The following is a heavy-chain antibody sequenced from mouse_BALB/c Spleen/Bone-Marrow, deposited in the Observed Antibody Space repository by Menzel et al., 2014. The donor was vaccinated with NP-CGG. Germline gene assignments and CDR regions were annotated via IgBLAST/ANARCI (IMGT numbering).Heavy chain of an antibody. V-gene: IGHV14-3*02. CDR2: IDPANGNT. J-gene: IGHJ4*01. CDR1: GFNIKDTY. D-gene: IGHD4-1*01. CDR3: ARWEYYAMDY. Sequence: VQLQQSGAELVKPGASVKLSRTASGFNIKDTYMHWVKQRPEQGLEWIGRIDPANGNTKYDPKFQGKATITADTSSNTAYLQLSSLTSEDTAVYYCARWEYYAMDYWGQGTSVTVS.